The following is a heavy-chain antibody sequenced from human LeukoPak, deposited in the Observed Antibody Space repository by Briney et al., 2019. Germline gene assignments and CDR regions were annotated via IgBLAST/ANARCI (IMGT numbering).Heavy chain of an antibody. CDR1: GGSISSSSYY. CDR2: IYYSGST. CDR3: ARGPWYSSSWYSNNWFDP. D-gene: IGHD6-13*01. Sequence: SETLSLTCTVSGGSISSSSYYWGWIRQPPGKGLEWIGSIYYSGSTYYNPSLKSRVTISVDTSKNQFSLRLSSVTAADTAVYYCARGPWYSSSWYSNNWFDPWGQGTLVTVSS. J-gene: IGHJ5*02. V-gene: IGHV4-39*07.